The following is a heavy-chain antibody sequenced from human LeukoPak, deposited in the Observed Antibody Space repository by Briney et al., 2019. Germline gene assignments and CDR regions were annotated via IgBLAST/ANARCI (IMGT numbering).Heavy chain of an antibody. CDR1: GFTFDDYA. V-gene: IGHV3-9*01. J-gene: IGHJ4*02. Sequence: GGSLRLSCAASGFTFDDYAMHWVRQAPGKGLEWVSGISWNSGSIGYADSVKGRFTISRDNAKNSLYLQMNSLRPEDTALYYCAKASEYSGSYYEGGAFDYWGQGTLVTVSS. CDR2: ISWNSGSI. CDR3: AKASEYSGSYYEGGAFDY. D-gene: IGHD1-26*01.